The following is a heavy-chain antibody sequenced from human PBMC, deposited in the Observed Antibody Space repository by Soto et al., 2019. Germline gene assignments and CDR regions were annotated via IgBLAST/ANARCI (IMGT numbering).Heavy chain of an antibody. CDR2: ISGSGGST. CDR1: GFTFSSYA. J-gene: IGHJ4*02. CDR3: AKDRGVVVPAALDY. D-gene: IGHD2-2*01. Sequence: PGGSLRLSCAASGFTFSSYAMSWFRQGPGKGLEWVSAISGSGGSTYYADSVKGRFTISRDNSKNTLYLQMNSLRAEDTAVYYCAKDRGVVVPAALDYWGQGTLVTVSS. V-gene: IGHV3-23*01.